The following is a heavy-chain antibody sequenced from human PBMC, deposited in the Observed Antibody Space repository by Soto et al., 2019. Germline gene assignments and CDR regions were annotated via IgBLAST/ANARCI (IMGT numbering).Heavy chain of an antibody. D-gene: IGHD5-18*01. V-gene: IGHV6-1*01. J-gene: IGHJ4*02. CDR1: GVSVSSNRAA. Sequence: SQTLSLTCAISGVSVSSNRAAWNWIRKSPARGLEGLGRTYYRAARYTDCHVSVESRLTMNTETSSNHCTPHLNSVTTDDPAVNFCARDHRRASYGRFDFWGQGTLVTVSS. CDR3: ARDHRRASYGRFDF. CDR2: TYYRAARYT.